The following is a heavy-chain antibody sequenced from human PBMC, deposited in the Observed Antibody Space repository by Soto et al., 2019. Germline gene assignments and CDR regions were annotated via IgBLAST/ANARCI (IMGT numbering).Heavy chain of an antibody. Sequence: QVQLVQSGAEVKKPGSSVKVSCKASVGTFSSYTISWVRQAPGQGLEWMGRIIPILGIANYAQKFQGRVTITADNSTSTAYMELRSLRSEDTAVYYCARDRTYCGGDCYSSDYWGQGTLVTVSS. D-gene: IGHD2-21*02. V-gene: IGHV1-69*02. CDR2: IIPILGIA. CDR3: ARDRTYCGGDCYSSDY. CDR1: VGTFSSYT. J-gene: IGHJ4*02.